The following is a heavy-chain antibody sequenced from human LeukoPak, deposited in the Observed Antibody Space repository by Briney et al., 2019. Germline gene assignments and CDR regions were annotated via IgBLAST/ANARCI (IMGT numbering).Heavy chain of an antibody. D-gene: IGHD1-1*01. CDR2: MYYRGST. V-gene: IGHV4-39*07. Sequence: SETLSLTCTVSGGSINSSSYYWGWVRQPPGKGLEWIGSMYYRGSTYYNPSLKGRVTISVDTSKNQFSLKLSSVTAADTAVYYCARDAGHQLSRRNYYAMDVWGQGTTVTVSS. J-gene: IGHJ6*02. CDR1: GGSINSSSYY. CDR3: ARDAGHQLSRRNYYAMDV.